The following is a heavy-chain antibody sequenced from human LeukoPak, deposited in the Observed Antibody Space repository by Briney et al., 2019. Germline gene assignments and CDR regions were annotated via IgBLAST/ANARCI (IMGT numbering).Heavy chain of an antibody. J-gene: IGHJ3*02. V-gene: IGHV1-18*01. CDR2: ISAYNGNT. D-gene: IGHD3-22*01. CDR3: ARDSYYDSSGYLGGDAFDI. CDR1: GYTFTSYG. Sequence: ASVKVSRKASGYTFTSYGISWVRQAPGQGLEWMGWISAYNGNTNYAQKLQGRVTMTTDTSTSTAYMELRSLRSDDTAVYYCARDSYYDSSGYLGGDAFDIWGQGTMVTVSS.